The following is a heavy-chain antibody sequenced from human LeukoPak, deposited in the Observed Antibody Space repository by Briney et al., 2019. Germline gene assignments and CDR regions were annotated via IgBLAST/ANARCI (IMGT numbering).Heavy chain of an antibody. CDR2: ISYDGSNK. J-gene: IGHJ4*02. CDR1: GFTFSSYG. Sequence: GGSLRISCAASGFTFSSYGMHWVRQAPGKGLEWVAVISYDGSNKYYADSVKGRFTISRDNSKNTLYLQMNSLRAEDTAVYYCAKLYSSSWVDYWGQGTLVTVSS. CDR3: AKLYSSSWVDY. D-gene: IGHD6-13*01. V-gene: IGHV3-30*18.